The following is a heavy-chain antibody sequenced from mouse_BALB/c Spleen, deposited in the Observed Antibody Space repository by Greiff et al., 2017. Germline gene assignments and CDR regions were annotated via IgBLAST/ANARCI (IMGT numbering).Heavy chain of an antibody. CDR3: AREVIHYYPFAY. J-gene: IGHJ3*01. V-gene: IGHV5-9-4*01. D-gene: IGHD1-2*01. Sequence: DVKLVESGGGLVKPGGSLKLSCAASGFTFSSYAMSWVRQSPEKRLEWVAEISSGGSYTYYPDTVTGRFTISRDNAKNTLYLEMSSLRSEDTAMYYCAREVIHYYPFAYWGQGTLVTVSA. CDR2: ISSGGSYT. CDR1: GFTFSSYA.